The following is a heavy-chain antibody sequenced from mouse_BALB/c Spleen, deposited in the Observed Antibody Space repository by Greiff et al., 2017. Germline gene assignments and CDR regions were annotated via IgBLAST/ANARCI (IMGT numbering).Heavy chain of an antibody. CDR1: GFTFSSYG. CDR3: ARDNGLYYFDY. D-gene: IGHD6-1*01. J-gene: IGHJ2*01. Sequence: EVHLVESGGGLVQPGGSLKLSCAASGFTFSSYGMSWVRQTPDKRLELVATINSNGGSTYYPDSVKGRFTISRDNAKNTLYLQMSSLKSEDTAMYYCARDNGLYYFDYGGQGTTLTVSS. CDR2: INSNGGST. V-gene: IGHV5-6-3*01.